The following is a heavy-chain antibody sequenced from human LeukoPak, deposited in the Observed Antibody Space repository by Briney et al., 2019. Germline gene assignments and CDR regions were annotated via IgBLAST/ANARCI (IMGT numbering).Heavy chain of an antibody. D-gene: IGHD3-10*01. V-gene: IGHV4-39*07. Sequence: PSETLSLTCSVSGVSISSGSNYWGWIRQPPGKTLEWIGSIYSRGNTYYNPSLKSRVIILIDTAKNHFSLNLSSVTAADTAVYYCARPDGYGLVGIWGQGTMVTVSS. CDR1: GVSISSGSNY. CDR2: IYSRGNT. J-gene: IGHJ3*02. CDR3: ARPDGYGLVGI.